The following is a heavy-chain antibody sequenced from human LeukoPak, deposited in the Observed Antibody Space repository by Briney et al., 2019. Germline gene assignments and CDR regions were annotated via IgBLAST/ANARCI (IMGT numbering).Heavy chain of an antibody. Sequence: GGSLRLSCAASGFTVSSNYMSWVRQAPGKGLEWVAFIRYDGSNKYYADSVKGRFTISRDNSKNTLYLQMNSLRAEDTAVYYCASDSRSYFDYWGQGTLVTVSS. CDR1: GFTVSSNY. V-gene: IGHV3-30*02. D-gene: IGHD3-22*01. CDR2: IRYDGSNK. CDR3: ASDSRSYFDY. J-gene: IGHJ4*02.